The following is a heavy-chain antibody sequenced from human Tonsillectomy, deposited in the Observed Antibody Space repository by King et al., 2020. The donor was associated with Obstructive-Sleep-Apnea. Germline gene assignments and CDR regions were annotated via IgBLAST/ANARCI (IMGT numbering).Heavy chain of an antibody. Sequence: VQLVESGAEVKKPGASVKVSCKASGYTFTGYHIHLLRQSPGHGLEWMGGINPNSGSTYYSQKFQGRVTMTRDTSISTAHMGLSRLRSDDTAVYYGATVAVATATYYFDYWGQGTLVTVSS. CDR2: INPNSGST. CDR3: ATVAVATATYYFDY. D-gene: IGHD4-17*01. CDR1: GYTFTGYH. V-gene: IGHV1-2*02. J-gene: IGHJ4*02.